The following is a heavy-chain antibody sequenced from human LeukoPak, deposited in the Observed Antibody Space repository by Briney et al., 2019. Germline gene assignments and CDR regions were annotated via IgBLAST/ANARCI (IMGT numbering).Heavy chain of an antibody. Sequence: GGSLRLSCAASGFTFSSYWMSWVRQAPGKGLEWVANIKQDGSEKYYVDSVKGRFTISRDNAKNSLYLQMNSLRAEDTAVYYCARESIAVAGAPFDYWGQGTLVTASS. V-gene: IGHV3-7*01. CDR3: ARESIAVAGAPFDY. CDR1: GFTFSSYW. J-gene: IGHJ4*02. D-gene: IGHD6-19*01. CDR2: IKQDGSEK.